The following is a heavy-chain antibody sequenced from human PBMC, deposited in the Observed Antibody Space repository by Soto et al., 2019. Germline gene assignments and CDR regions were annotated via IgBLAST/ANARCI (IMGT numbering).Heavy chain of an antibody. CDR3: ARDRNPSSGYYYFDY. V-gene: IGHV4-38-2*01. Sequence: SETLSLTCAVSGYSISSNYYWGWIRQPPGKGLEWIGSIYQSGTPYYNPSLKSRVTISVDTSKNQFSLKLTSVTAADTAVYYCARDRNPSSGYYYFDYWGQGTLVTVSS. D-gene: IGHD3-22*01. CDR1: GYSISSNYY. CDR2: IYQSGTP. J-gene: IGHJ4*02.